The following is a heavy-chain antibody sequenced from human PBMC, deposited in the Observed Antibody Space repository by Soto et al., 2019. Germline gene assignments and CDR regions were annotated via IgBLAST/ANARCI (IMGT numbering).Heavy chain of an antibody. Sequence: GESLKISCTGFGYTFTTFWICWVRQMPGKGLEWMGRIDPGDTYATYSPAFQGHVTISADKATSTAYLQWSSLKASDTAMYFCARIYCTTTTCDSWFDPWGQGTLVTVSS. J-gene: IGHJ5*02. V-gene: IGHV5-10-1*01. CDR1: GYTFTTFW. D-gene: IGHD2-2*01. CDR3: ARIYCTTTTCDSWFDP. CDR2: IDPGDTYA.